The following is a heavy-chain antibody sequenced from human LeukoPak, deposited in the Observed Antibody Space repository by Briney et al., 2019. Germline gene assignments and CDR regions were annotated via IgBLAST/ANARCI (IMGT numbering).Heavy chain of an antibody. V-gene: IGHV3-9*01. CDR3: AKDKAPLYSGYDWDLDF. J-gene: IGHJ4*02. CDR2: ISWNSASI. Sequence: PGRSLRLSCAASGLTFHHYAIHWVRQVPGKGLEWVSGISWNSASIGYADSVKGRFTISRDNAKNSVYLQMNSLRAEDTAFYYCAKDKAPLYSGYDWDLDFCGQGTLVTVSS. CDR1: GLTFHHYA. D-gene: IGHD5-12*01.